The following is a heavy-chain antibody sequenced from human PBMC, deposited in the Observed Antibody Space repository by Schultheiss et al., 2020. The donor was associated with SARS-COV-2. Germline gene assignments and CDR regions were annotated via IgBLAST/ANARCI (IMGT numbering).Heavy chain of an antibody. CDR1: GFTFSSYA. CDR2: ISYDGSNK. Sequence: GGSLRLSCAASGFTFSSYAMHWVRQAPGKGLEWVAVISYDGSNKYYADSVKGRFTISRDNSKNTLYLQMNSLRAEDTAVYYCARHLPMGYDFWSGDFDFWGQGTLVTVSS. CDR3: ARHLPMGYDFWSGDFDF. V-gene: IGHV3-30*07. J-gene: IGHJ4*02. D-gene: IGHD3-3*01.